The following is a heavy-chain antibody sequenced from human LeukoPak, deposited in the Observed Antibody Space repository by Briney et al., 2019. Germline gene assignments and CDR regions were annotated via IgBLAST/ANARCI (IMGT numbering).Heavy chain of an antibody. V-gene: IGHV4-38-2*02. J-gene: IGHJ4*02. CDR1: GYSISSGYY. CDR3: ASLGAIAVAGTASFDY. CDR2: IYHSGST. Sequence: KPSETLSLTCTVSGYSISSGYYRGWIRQPPGKGLEWIGSIYHSGSTYYNPSLKSRVTISVDTSKNQFSLKLSSVTAADTAVYYCASLGAIAVAGTASFDYWGQGTLVTVSS. D-gene: IGHD6-19*01.